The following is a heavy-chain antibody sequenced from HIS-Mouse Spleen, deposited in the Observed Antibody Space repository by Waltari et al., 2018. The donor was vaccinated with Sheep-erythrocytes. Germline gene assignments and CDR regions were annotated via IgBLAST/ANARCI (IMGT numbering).Heavy chain of an antibody. D-gene: IGHD1-26*01. V-gene: IGHV3-21*01. J-gene: IGHJ4*02. CDR3: ARVASGATFDY. Sequence: EVQLVESGGGLVKPGGSLRLSCAASGFTFSSYSMNWVRQAPGKGLEWVSAISSSRSNIYDADSVKGRFTISRDNAKNSLYLQMNSLRAEDTAVYYCARVASGATFDYWGQGTLVTVSS. CDR2: ISSSRSNI. CDR1: GFTFSSYS.